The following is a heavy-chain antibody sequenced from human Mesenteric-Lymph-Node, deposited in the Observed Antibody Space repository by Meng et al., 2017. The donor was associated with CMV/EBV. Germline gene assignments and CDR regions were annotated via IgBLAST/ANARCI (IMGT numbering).Heavy chain of an antibody. CDR1: GYAFTSYG. Sequence: SSKASGYAFTSYGSTWVRQAPGRGLEWMGKISGYNGNTINAQKFQDRVTMTIDRSATTAHMDLRSLTSDDTAICYCARVALGGYFDFWGQGTLVTVSS. CDR2: ISGYNGNT. D-gene: IGHD3-10*01. J-gene: IGHJ4*02. V-gene: IGHV1-18*01. CDR3: ARVALGGYFDF.